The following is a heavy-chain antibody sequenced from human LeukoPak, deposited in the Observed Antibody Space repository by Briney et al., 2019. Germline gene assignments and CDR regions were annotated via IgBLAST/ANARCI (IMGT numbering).Heavy chain of an antibody. V-gene: IGHV5-51*01. CDR1: GYSFTSYW. CDR2: IYPGDSDT. Sequence: GESLKISCKGSGYSFTSYWIGWVRQMPGKGLEWMGIIYPGDSDTRYSPSFQGQVTISADKSISTAYLQWSSLRASDTAMYYCARPGQLGEYTPYYFDYWGQGTLVTVSS. J-gene: IGHJ4*02. CDR3: ARPGQLGEYTPYYFDY. D-gene: IGHD3-16*01.